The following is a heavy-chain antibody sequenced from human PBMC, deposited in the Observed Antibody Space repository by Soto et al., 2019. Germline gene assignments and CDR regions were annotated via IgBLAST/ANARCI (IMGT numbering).Heavy chain of an antibody. J-gene: IGHJ4*02. Sequence: QVQLVQSGAEVKKPGASVKVSCKASGYTFTSYGISWVRQAPGQGLEWMGWISAYNGNTNYAQKLQGRVTMTTHTSTSTAYMELRSLRSDDTAVYYCARVEPYYYDSSGYSPKIDYWGQGTLVTVSS. CDR3: ARVEPYYYDSSGYSPKIDY. CDR1: GYTFTSYG. D-gene: IGHD3-22*01. V-gene: IGHV1-18*01. CDR2: ISAYNGNT.